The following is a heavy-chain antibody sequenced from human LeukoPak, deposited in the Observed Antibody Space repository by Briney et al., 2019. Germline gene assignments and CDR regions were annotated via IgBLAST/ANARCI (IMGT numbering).Heavy chain of an antibody. Sequence: SVTVSYKASGGTFSIYAISWVRQAPGQGREWMGRIIPILGIANYAQKFQGRVTITADKSTSTAYMELSSLRSEDTAVYYCARERGSGWPDYWGQGTLVTVSS. CDR3: ARERGSGWPDY. CDR2: IIPILGIA. J-gene: IGHJ4*02. V-gene: IGHV1-69*04. D-gene: IGHD6-19*01. CDR1: GGTFSIYA.